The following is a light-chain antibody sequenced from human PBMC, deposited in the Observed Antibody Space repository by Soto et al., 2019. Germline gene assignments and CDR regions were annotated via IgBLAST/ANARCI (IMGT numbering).Light chain of an antibody. CDR3: QVWDSSSDHVV. CDR2: DDS. Sequence: SYELTQPPSVSVAPGQTARITCGGNNIGSKSVHWYQQKPGQAPVLGVYDDSARPSGIPERFSGSNSGNTATLTISRVEAGDEAAYYCQVWDSSSDHVVFGGGTKLPVL. V-gene: IGLV3-21*02. J-gene: IGLJ3*02. CDR1: NIGSKS.